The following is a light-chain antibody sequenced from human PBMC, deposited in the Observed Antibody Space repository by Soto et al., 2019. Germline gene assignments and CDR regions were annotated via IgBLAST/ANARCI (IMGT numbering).Light chain of an antibody. Sequence: TQSSSTLSASVGDRVTITCRASQSVNSYLIWYQQKPGQAPRLLIFGASNRATGIPDRFSGSGSGTDFTLTISSLEPGDFALYYCQQRSNWPLTFGGGTKVDIK. V-gene: IGKV3-11*01. CDR2: GAS. CDR3: QQRSNWPLT. CDR1: QSVNSY. J-gene: IGKJ4*01.